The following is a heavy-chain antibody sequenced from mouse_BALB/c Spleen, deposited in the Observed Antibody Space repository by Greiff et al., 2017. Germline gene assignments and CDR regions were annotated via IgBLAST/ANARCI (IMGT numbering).Heavy chain of an antibody. V-gene: IGHV14-3*02. CDR3: ASPYGGDSWFAY. D-gene: IGHD1-1*01. J-gene: IGHJ3*01. CDR1: GFNIKDTY. Sequence: VQLKESGAELVKPGASVKLSCTASGFNIKDTYMHWVKQRPEQGLEWIGRIDPANGNTKYDPKFQGKATITADTSSNTAYLQLSSLTSEDTAVYYCASPYGGDSWFAYWGQGTLVTVSA. CDR2: IDPANGNT.